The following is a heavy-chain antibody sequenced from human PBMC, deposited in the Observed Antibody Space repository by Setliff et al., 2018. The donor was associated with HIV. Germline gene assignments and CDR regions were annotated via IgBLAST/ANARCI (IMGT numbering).Heavy chain of an antibody. CDR1: GGSINDQY. J-gene: IGHJ6*02. Sequence: PSETLSLTCTVPGGSINDQYFSWIRQPPGKGLEVIGSIDYSESTKYNPSLNSRGTISLDKPKNELSLKLTSVTAADTAVYYCARHNVITYGGLLFDYYYYGLDVWGHGTTVTVSS. V-gene: IGHV4-59*11. D-gene: IGHD3-16*01. CDR3: ARHNVITYGGLLFDYYYYGLDV. CDR2: IDYSEST.